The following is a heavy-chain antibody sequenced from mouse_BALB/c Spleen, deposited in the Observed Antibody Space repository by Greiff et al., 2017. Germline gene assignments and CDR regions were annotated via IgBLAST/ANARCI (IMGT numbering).Heavy chain of an antibody. CDR1: GYSITSDYA. J-gene: IGHJ3*01. V-gene: IGHV3-2*02. CDR3: AHDGYYLWFAY. D-gene: IGHD2-3*01. Sequence: EVKLMESGPGLVKPSQSLSLTCTVTGYSITSDYAWNWIRQFPGNKLEWMGYISYSGSTSYNPSLKSRISITRDTSKNQFFLQLNSVTTEDTATYYCAHDGYYLWFAYWGQGTLVTVSA. CDR2: ISYSGST.